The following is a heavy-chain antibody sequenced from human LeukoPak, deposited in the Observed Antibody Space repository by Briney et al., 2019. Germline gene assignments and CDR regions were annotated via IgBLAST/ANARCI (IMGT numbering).Heavy chain of an antibody. V-gene: IGHV1-8*03. CDR1: GYTFTSYG. J-gene: IGHJ4*02. D-gene: IGHD5-18*01. Sequence: ASVKVSCKASGYTFTSYGINWVRQATGQGLEWMGWMNPNSGNTGYAQKFQGRVTITRNTSISTAYMELSSLRSEDTAVYYCARVGYSYGVDYWGQGTLVTVSS. CDR3: ARVGYSYGVDY. CDR2: MNPNSGNT.